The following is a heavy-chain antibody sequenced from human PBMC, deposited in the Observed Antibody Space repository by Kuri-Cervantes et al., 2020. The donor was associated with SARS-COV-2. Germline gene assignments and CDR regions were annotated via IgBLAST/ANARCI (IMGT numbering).Heavy chain of an antibody. D-gene: IGHD2-2*01. CDR3: ASRSSQNYYYYYYMDV. CDR1: ETTFPNYD. J-gene: IGHJ6*03. Sequence: ASVKVSCKAPETTFPNYDINWVRQAPGQGLEWMGIINPSGGSTSYAQKFQGRVTMTRDTSISTAYMELSRLRSDGTAVYYCASRSSQNYYYYYYMDVWGKGTTVTVSS. V-gene: IGHV1-46*01. CDR2: INPSGGST.